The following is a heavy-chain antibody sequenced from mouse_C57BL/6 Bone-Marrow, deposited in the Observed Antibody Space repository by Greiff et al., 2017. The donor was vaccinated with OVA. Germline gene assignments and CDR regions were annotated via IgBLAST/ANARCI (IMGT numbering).Heavy chain of an antibody. CDR3: ARRFGITTVVARGYFDY. CDR2: INPNYGTT. V-gene: IGHV1-39*01. D-gene: IGHD1-1*01. Sequence: VQLKESGPELVKPGASVKISCKASGYSFTDYNMNWVKQSNGKSLEWIGVINPNYGTTSYNQKFKGKATLTVDQSSSTAYMQLNSLTSEDSAVYYCARRFGITTVVARGYFDYWGQGTTLTVSS. CDR1: GYSFTDYN. J-gene: IGHJ2*01.